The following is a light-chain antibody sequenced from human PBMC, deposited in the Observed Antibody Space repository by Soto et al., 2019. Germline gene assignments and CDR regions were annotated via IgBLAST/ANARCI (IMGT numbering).Light chain of an antibody. CDR3: QQYDSSPRP. Sequence: IGLTKSPGTLSLYPGERATLSCRASQSISSSYLAWYQQKPGQAPRLLIYGASSRATGIPDRFSGSGSGTDFTLTINSLEPEDFAVYCCQQYDSSPRPFGQGTK. V-gene: IGKV3-20*01. J-gene: IGKJ1*01. CDR2: GAS. CDR1: QSISSSY.